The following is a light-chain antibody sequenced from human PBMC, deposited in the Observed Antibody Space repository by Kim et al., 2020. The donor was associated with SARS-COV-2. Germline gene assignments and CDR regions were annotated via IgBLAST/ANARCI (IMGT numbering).Light chain of an antibody. CDR2: ETS. J-gene: IGKJ5*01. Sequence: EIVLTQSPATLSLSPGERATLSCRASQSVGNSLAWFQQKPGQAPRLLIFETSNRATGIPARFSGSGSGTAFTLTISSLEPEDFAVYYCQQRYNGPLTFGGGTRLDIK. V-gene: IGKV3-11*01. CDR1: QSVGNS. CDR3: QQRYNGPLT.